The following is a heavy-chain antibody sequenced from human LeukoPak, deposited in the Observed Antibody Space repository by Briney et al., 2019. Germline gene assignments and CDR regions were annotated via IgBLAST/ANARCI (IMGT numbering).Heavy chain of an antibody. CDR3: ARGIHAFDI. J-gene: IGHJ3*02. Sequence: GGSLRLSCAASGFTFNTYGMSWVRQAPGKGLEWVSSISSSSSYIYYADSVKGRFTISRDNAKNSLYLQMNSLRAEDTAVYYCARGIHAFDIWGQGTMVTVSS. CDR2: ISSSSSYI. V-gene: IGHV3-21*01. CDR1: GFTFNTYG. D-gene: IGHD2-21*01.